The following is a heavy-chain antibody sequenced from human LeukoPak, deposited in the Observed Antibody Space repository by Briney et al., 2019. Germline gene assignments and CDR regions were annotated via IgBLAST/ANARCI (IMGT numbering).Heavy chain of an antibody. CDR1: GYTFSSYW. J-gene: IGHJ4*02. CDR2: INSDGSST. Sequence: GASVKVSCKASGYTFSSYWMHWVRQAPGKGLVWVSRINSDGSSTSYADSVKGRFTISRDNAKNTLYLQMNSLRAEDTAVYYCARWVAAAGYWGQGTLVTVSS. D-gene: IGHD6-13*01. V-gene: IGHV3-74*01. CDR3: ARWVAAAGY.